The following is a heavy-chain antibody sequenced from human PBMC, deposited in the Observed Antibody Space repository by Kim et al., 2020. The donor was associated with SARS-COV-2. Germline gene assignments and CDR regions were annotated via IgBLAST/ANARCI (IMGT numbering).Heavy chain of an antibody. CDR3: ARDLSWLETDYDFWSGYNSYYYGMDV. Sequence: SETLSLTCTVSGGSISSYYWSWIRQPPGKGLEWIGYIYYSGSTNYNPSLKSRVTISVDTSKNQFSLKLSSVTAADTAVYYCARDLSWLETDYDFWSGYNSYYYGMDVWGQGTTVTVSS. CDR2: IYYSGST. V-gene: IGHV4-59*13. J-gene: IGHJ6*02. D-gene: IGHD3-3*01. CDR1: GGSISSYY.